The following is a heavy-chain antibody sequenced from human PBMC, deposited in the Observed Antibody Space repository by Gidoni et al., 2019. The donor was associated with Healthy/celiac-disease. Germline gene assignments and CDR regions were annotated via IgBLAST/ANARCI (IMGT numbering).Heavy chain of an antibody. J-gene: IGHJ5*02. CDR1: GYSFTSYW. Sequence: EVQLVQSGAEVKKPGESLKISCKGSGYSFTSYWIGWVHQMPGKGLEWMGIIYPGDSDTRYSPSFQGQVTISADKSISTAYLQWSSLKASDTAMYYCASLRGGYCSSTSCLPSYNWFDPWGQGTLVTVSS. CDR2: IYPGDSDT. D-gene: IGHD2-2*01. CDR3: ASLRGGYCSSTSCLPSYNWFDP. V-gene: IGHV5-51*03.